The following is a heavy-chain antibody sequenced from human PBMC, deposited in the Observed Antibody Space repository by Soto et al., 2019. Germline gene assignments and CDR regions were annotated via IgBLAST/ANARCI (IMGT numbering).Heavy chain of an antibody. Sequence: SETLSLTCAVSGGSISSGGYSWSWIRQPPGKGLEWIGYIYYSGSTYYNPSLKSRVTISVDTSKNQFSLKLSSVTAADTAVYYCARVSGSYYYGMDVWGQGTTVTVSS. CDR2: IYYSGST. CDR3: ARVSGSYYYGMDV. J-gene: IGHJ6*02. V-gene: IGHV4-30-2*01. D-gene: IGHD1-26*01. CDR1: GGSISSGGYS.